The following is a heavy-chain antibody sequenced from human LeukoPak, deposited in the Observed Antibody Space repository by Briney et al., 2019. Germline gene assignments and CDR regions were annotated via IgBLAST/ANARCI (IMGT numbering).Heavy chain of an antibody. CDR2: ISGSGDST. D-gene: IGHD2-15*01. J-gene: IGHJ6*03. CDR1: GFTFSSDA. CDR3: VRDICGGSCYPYLDQYRYYMDV. Sequence: SGGSLRLSCAASGFTFSSDAMSWARQAPGKGLEWVSAISGSGDSTNYADPVKARLTISRDNAKNSLYLQMTSLGAEDTALYYCVRDICGGSCYPYLDQYRYYMDVWGKGTTVTVSS. V-gene: IGHV3-23*01.